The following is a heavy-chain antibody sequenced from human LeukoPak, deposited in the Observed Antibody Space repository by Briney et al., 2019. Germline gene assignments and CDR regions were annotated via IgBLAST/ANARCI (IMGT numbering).Heavy chain of an antibody. D-gene: IGHD3-9*01. V-gene: IGHV3-48*04. CDR3: ARLPVPYYDILTGYYYYYYYLDV. CDR2: ISSSGSTI. CDR1: GFTFSSYS. J-gene: IGHJ6*03. Sequence: GGSLRLSCAASGFTFSSYSMNWVRQAPGKGLEWVSYISSSGSTIYYADSVKGRFTISRDNAKNSLYLQMNSLRAEDTAVYYCARLPVPYYDILTGYYYYYYYLDVWGKGTTVTISS.